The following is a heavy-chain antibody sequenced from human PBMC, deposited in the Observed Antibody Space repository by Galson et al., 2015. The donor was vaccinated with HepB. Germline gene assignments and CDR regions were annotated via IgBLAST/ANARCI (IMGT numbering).Heavy chain of an antibody. CDR3: VRIGPYYDIFTGYWDY. Sequence: QSGAAVKKPVESLKISCTGSGYSFTSYWIGWVRQMPGKGLEWMGIIYPGDSDTRYSPSFQGQVTISTAKSISTAYQQWSSLKASDTAMYYCVRIGPYYDIFTGYWDYWGQGTLFTV. CDR1: GYSFTSYW. J-gene: IGHJ4*02. V-gene: IGHV5-51*01. CDR2: IYPGDSDT. D-gene: IGHD3-9*01.